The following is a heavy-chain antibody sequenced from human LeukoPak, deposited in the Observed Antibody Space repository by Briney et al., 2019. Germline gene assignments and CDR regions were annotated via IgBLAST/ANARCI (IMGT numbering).Heavy chain of an antibody. CDR3: ARSVGNFDL. V-gene: IGHV3-30-3*01. Sequence: PGGSLRLSCGASGFTFSSYAMHWVRQAPGKGLEWVAVISYDGSNKYYADSVKGRFTISRDNSKNTLYLQMNSLRAEDTAVYYCARSVGNFDLWGRGTLVTVSS. CDR1: GFTFSSYA. J-gene: IGHJ2*01. CDR2: ISYDGSNK. D-gene: IGHD1-26*01.